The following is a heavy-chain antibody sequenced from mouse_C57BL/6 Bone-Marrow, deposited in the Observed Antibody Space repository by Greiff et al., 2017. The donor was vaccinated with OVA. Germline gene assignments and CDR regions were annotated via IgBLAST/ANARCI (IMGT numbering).Heavy chain of an antibody. D-gene: IGHD1-1*01. CDR1: GFTFSSYG. V-gene: IGHV5-6*01. Sequence: EVKLVESGGDLVKPGGSLKLSCAASGFTFSSYGMSWVRQTPDKRLEWVATISSGGSYTYYPDSVQGRFTISRDNAKNTLYLQMSSLKSEDTAMYYCARPYYYGSSYWYFDVWGTGTTVTVSS. J-gene: IGHJ1*03. CDR2: ISSGGSYT. CDR3: ARPYYYGSSYWYFDV.